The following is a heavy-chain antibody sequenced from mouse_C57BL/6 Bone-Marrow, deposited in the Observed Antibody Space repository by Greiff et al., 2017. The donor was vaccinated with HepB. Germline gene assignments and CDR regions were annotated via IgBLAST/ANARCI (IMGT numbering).Heavy chain of an antibody. CDR3: ARAHYDGYCYYYAMDY. D-gene: IGHD2-3*01. CDR1: GYTFTSYT. CDR2: INPSSGYT. J-gene: IGHJ4*01. Sequence: QVQLQQSGAELARPGASVKMSCKASGYTFTSYTMHWVKQRPGQGLEWIGYINPSSGYTTYNQKFKDKAKLTADKSSSTDYMQRSSLTSEDSAVYYCARAHYDGYCYYYAMDYWGQGTSVTVSS. V-gene: IGHV1-4*01.